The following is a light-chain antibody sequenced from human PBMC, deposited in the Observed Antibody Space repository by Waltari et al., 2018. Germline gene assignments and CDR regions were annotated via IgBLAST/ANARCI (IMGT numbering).Light chain of an antibody. CDR3: QQYGSSPLLT. J-gene: IGKJ4*01. CDR2: GIS. CDR1: QTIISNY. V-gene: IGKV3-20*01. Sequence: EIVLTQSPGTLSLSPGERATLSCRASQTIISNYLAWYQQKPGQTPRLVIYGISSRATGIPDRVSGSGSGTDFTLTISRLEPEDFAVYYCQQYGSSPLLTFGGGTKVEIK.